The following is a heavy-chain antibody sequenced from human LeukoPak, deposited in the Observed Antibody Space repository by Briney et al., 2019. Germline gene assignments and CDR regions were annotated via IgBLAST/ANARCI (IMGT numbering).Heavy chain of an antibody. CDR3: ARAGTENHFDY. CDR1: GFTFTSSA. CDR2: IVVGSGNT. Sequence: GTSVKVSCKASGFTFTSSAVQWVRQARGQRLEWTGWIVVGSGNTNYAQKFQERVTITRDMSTSTAYMELSSLRSEDTAVYYCARAGTENHFDYWGQGTLVTVSS. V-gene: IGHV1-58*01. D-gene: IGHD2/OR15-2a*01. J-gene: IGHJ4*02.